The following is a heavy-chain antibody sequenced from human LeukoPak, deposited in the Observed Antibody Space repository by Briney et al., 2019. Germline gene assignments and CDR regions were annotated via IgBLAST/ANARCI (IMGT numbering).Heavy chain of an antibody. J-gene: IGHJ6*03. CDR3: AKDPFYVWGSYRYGYMDV. Sequence: GGSLRLSCAASGFTFSSYGMHWVRQAPGKGLEWVAFIRYDGSNKYYADSVKGRLTISRDSSKNTLYLQMNSLRAEDTAVYYCAKDPFYVWGSYRYGYMDVWGKGTTVTISS. D-gene: IGHD3-16*02. V-gene: IGHV3-30*02. CDR1: GFTFSSYG. CDR2: IRYDGSNK.